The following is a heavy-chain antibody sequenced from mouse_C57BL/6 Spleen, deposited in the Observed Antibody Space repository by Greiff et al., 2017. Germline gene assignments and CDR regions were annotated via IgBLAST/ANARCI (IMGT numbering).Heavy chain of an antibody. V-gene: IGHV14-3*01. CDR2: IDPANGNT. D-gene: IGHD1-1*01. CDR1: GFNINNTY. CDR3: AGGSSYYFDY. J-gene: IGHJ2*01. Sequence: VQLQQSVAELVRPGASVKLSCTASGFNINNTYMHWVKPRPEQGLEWIGRIDPANGNTKYATKFKGNATRTADTASNTAYLQLISLTSEDTAIYYCAGGSSYYFDYWGQGTTLTVSS.